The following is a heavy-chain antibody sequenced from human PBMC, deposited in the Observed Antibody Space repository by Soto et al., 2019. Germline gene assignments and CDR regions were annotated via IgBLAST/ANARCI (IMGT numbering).Heavy chain of an antibody. CDR3: ARHNYDFWSLPGFDP. D-gene: IGHD3-3*01. Sequence: PSETLSLTCTVSGGSISSYYWSWIRQPAGKGLEWIGRIYTSGSTNYNPSLKSRVTMSVDTSKNQFSLKLSSVTAADTAVYYCARHNYDFWSLPGFDPWGQGTLVTVSS. CDR2: IYTSGST. CDR1: GGSISSYY. J-gene: IGHJ5*02. V-gene: IGHV4-4*07.